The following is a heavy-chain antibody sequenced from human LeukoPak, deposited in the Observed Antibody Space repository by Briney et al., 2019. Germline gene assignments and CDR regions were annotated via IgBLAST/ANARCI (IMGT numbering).Heavy chain of an antibody. D-gene: IGHD3-10*01. Sequence: GASVKVSCKASGYTFTGYYMHWVRQAPGQGLEWMGWISPTSGGTNYAQKFQGRVTMTRDTSISTAYMELSRLRSDDTAVYYCAREAYASGSLRTDYYYMDVWGKGTTVTISS. CDR2: ISPTSGGT. CDR1: GYTFTGYY. J-gene: IGHJ6*03. CDR3: AREAYASGSLRTDYYYMDV. V-gene: IGHV1-2*02.